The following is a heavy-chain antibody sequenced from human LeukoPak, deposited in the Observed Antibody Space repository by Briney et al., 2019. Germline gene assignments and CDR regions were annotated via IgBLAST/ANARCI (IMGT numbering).Heavy chain of an antibody. Sequence: ASVKVSCKASGYTFTSYYMHWVRQAPGQGLEWMGIINPSGGSTSYAQKFQGRVTMTRDTSTSTVYMELSSLRSDDTAVYYCAREMGLNYGGNNWFDPWGQGTLVTVSS. CDR1: GYTFTSYY. CDR3: AREMGLNYGGNNWFDP. D-gene: IGHD4-23*01. J-gene: IGHJ5*02. CDR2: INPSGGST. V-gene: IGHV1-46*01.